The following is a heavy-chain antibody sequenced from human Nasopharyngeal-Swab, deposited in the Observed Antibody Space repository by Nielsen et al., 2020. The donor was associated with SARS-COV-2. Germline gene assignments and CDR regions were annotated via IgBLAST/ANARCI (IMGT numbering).Heavy chain of an antibody. Sequence: WIRQPPGKGLEWVAAIWDDGSNKYYADSVKGRFTISRDNYKNTLYLQMNSLRAEDTAVYYCARDYWGIAAAGTSGYWGQGTMVTVSS. CDR2: IWDDGSNK. D-gene: IGHD6-13*01. CDR3: ARDYWGIAAAGTSGY. J-gene: IGHJ4*02. V-gene: IGHV3-33*01.